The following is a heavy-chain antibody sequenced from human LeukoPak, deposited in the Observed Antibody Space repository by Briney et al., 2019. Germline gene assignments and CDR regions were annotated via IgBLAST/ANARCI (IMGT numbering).Heavy chain of an antibody. V-gene: IGHV3-30*04. CDR2: ISYDGSNE. D-gene: IGHD1-26*01. CDR3: ARTGGSQGGNY. CDR1: GFTFSSYV. J-gene: IGHJ4*02. Sequence: PGGSLRLSCAASGFTFSSYVMHWVRQAPGKGLEWVAIISYDGSNEYYADSVKGRFTISRDNSKNTLYLQMNSLRAEDTAVYYCARTGGSQGGNYWGQGTLVTVSS.